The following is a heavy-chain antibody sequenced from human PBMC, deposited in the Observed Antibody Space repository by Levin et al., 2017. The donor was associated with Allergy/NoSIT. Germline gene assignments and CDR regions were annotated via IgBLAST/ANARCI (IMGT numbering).Heavy chain of an antibody. J-gene: IGHJ3*02. Sequence: SQTLSLTCTVSGGSISSYYWSWIRQPPGKGLEWIGYIYYSGSTNYNPSLKSRVTISVDTSKNQFSLKLSSVTAADTAVYYCARSKYAFDIWGQGTMVTVSS. V-gene: IGHV4-59*08. CDR3: ARSKYAFDI. D-gene: IGHD4-11*01. CDR2: IYYSGST. CDR1: GGSISSYY.